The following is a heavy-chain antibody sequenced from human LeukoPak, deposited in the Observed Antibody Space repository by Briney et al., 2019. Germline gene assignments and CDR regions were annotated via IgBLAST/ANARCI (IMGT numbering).Heavy chain of an antibody. CDR1: GGTFSSYA. D-gene: IGHD2-2*01. CDR2: IIPIFGTA. Sequence: SVKVSCKASGGTFSSYAISWVRQATGQGLEWMGGIIPIFGTANYAQKFQGRVTITTDESTSTAYMELSSLRSEDTAVYYCARGSWMVVPAAITGAYNWFDPWGQGTLVTVSS. J-gene: IGHJ5*02. V-gene: IGHV1-69*05. CDR3: ARGSWMVVPAAITGAYNWFDP.